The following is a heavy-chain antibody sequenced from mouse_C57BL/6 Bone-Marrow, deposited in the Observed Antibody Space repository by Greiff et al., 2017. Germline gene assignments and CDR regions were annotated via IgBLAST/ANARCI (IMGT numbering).Heavy chain of an antibody. V-gene: IGHV1-62-2*01. Sequence: QVQLQQSGAELVKPGASVKLSCKASGYTFTEYTIHWVKQRSGQGLEWIGWFYPGSGSIKYNEKFKDKATLTADKSSSTVYRELSRLTSEDAAGYFCARHEDRGYEGYFPWFAYWGQGTLVTVSA. CDR2: FYPGSGSI. D-gene: IGHD2-3*01. CDR1: GYTFTEYT. CDR3: ARHEDRGYEGYFPWFAY. J-gene: IGHJ3*01.